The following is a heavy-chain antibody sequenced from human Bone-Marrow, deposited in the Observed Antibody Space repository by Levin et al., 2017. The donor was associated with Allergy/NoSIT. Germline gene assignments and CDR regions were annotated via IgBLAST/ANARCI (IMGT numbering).Heavy chain of an antibody. CDR1: GGSITNYY. J-gene: IGHJ3*02. CDR3: ARDREVYGSGNNFDAFET. CDR2: IYKDVSP. Sequence: SETLSLTCTVSGGSITNYYCNWIRQTAGKGLEWIGRIYKDVSPNYNPSLKSRVTMSVDTSRNQCSLTLRSMTAADTAVYYCARDREVYGSGNNFDAFETWGQGTMVTVSS. V-gene: IGHV4-4*07. D-gene: IGHD3-10*01.